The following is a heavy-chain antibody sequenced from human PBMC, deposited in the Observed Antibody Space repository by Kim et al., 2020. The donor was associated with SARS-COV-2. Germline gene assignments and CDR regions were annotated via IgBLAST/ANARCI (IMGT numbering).Heavy chain of an antibody. J-gene: IGHJ4*02. D-gene: IGHD1-26*01. CDR2: IYYSGST. CDR3: ARVASTNFDY. CDR1: GGSISSYY. V-gene: IGHV4-59*13. Sequence: SETLSLTCTVSGGSISSYYWSWIRQPPGKGLEWIGYIYYSGSTNYNPSLKSRVTISVDTSKNQFSLKLSSVTAADTAVYYCARVASTNFDYWGQGTLVTVSS.